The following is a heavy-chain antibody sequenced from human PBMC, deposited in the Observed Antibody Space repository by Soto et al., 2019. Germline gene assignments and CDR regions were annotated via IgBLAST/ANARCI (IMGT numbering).Heavy chain of an antibody. CDR1: GFTFDDYA. J-gene: IGHJ4*02. Sequence: EVQLVESGGGLVQPGRSLRLSCAASGFTFDDYALHWVRQAPGKGLEGVSGISWNSGSIGYADSVKGRFTISRDNAKNSLYLQMNSLRAEDTALYYCVVTAFSYYFDYWGQGTLVTVSS. D-gene: IGHD2-2*01. CDR2: ISWNSGSI. CDR3: VVTAFSYYFDY. V-gene: IGHV3-9*01.